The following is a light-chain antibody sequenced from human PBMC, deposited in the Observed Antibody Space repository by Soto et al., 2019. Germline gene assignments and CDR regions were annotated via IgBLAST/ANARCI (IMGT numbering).Light chain of an antibody. V-gene: IGLV1-47*01. Sequence: QSVLTQPPSASGTPGQTVTISCSGSSSNIGLNYVYWYQQLPGTAPKPLIYRNNQRPSGVSDRFSGSTSGTSASLAISGLRSEDEADYYCAAWDDSLSGPVFGGGTKVTVL. CDR3: AAWDDSLSGPV. J-gene: IGLJ2*01. CDR2: RNN. CDR1: SSNIGLNY.